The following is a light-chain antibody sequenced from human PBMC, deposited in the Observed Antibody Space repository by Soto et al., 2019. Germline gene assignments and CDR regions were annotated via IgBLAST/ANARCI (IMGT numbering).Light chain of an antibody. V-gene: IGKV1-5*03. J-gene: IGKJ1*01. Sequence: QMTQSPSTLSGSVGDRVTITCRASQTISSWLAWYQQKPGKAPKLLIYKASTLKTGVPSRFSGSGSGTEFTLTISSLQPDDCATYYCQHYNSYSEAFGQGTKVELK. CDR2: KAS. CDR1: QTISSW. CDR3: QHYNSYSEA.